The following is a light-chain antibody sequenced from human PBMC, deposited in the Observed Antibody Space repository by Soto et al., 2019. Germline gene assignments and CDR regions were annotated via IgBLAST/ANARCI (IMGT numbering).Light chain of an antibody. V-gene: IGKV3-20*01. CDR2: GAS. CDR1: QRFSSGY. J-gene: IGKJ2*01. CDR3: HQYGSSPPYT. Sequence: DIVLTQSPGTLSLSPGERATLSCRASQRFSSGYLAWYQQKPGQAPRLLIYGASSRATDIPDRFSGSESGTEFTLTISRLEPADFAVYYCHQYGSSPPYTFGQGTKLEI.